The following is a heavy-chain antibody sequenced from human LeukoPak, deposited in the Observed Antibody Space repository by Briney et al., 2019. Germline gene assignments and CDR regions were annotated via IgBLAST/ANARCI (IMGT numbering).Heavy chain of an antibody. J-gene: IGHJ4*02. Sequence: SETLSLTCTVSGGSISSYYWSCIRQPAGKGLEWVGRVYGSDNTNSNPSLYSRVTMSVDTPKNQFSLKLSSVTAADTAVYYCAGGTTAIISELDYWGQGTLVTVSS. CDR2: VYGSDNT. V-gene: IGHV4-4*07. CDR3: AGGTTAIISELDY. CDR1: GGSISSYY. D-gene: IGHD5-18*01.